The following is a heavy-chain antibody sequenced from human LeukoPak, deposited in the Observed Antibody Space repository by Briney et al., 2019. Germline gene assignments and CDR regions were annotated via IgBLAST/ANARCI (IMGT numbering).Heavy chain of an antibody. CDR3: ATSSHYDFWSGLRFQYYYGMDV. CDR1: GGTFSSYA. D-gene: IGHD3-3*01. J-gene: IGHJ6*02. Sequence: AASVTVSCKASGGTFSSYAISWVRQAPGRGLEWMGGIIPIFGTANYAQKFQGRVTITADESTSTAYMELSSLRSEDTAVYYCATSSHYDFWSGLRFQYYYGMDVWGQGTTVTVSS. V-gene: IGHV1-69*13. CDR2: IIPIFGTA.